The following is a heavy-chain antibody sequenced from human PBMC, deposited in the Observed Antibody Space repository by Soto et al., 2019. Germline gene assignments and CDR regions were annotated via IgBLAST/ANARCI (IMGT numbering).Heavy chain of an antibody. J-gene: IGHJ4*02. V-gene: IGHV3-23*01. CDR1: GFTFSSYA. D-gene: IGHD3-3*01. CDR2: ITASGGRT. Sequence: PGGSLRLSCTASGFTFSSYAMTWVRQAPGRGLEGVSGITASGGRTYYADSVKGRFTISRDNSKNTLYLQMNSLRAEDTAVYYCAKDPERGVTYYDFWSGYPFDYWGQGTLVTVSS. CDR3: AKDPERGVTYYDFWSGYPFDY.